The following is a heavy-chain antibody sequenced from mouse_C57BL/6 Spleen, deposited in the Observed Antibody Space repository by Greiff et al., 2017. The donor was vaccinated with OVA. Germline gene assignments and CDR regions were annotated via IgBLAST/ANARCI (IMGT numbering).Heavy chain of an antibody. J-gene: IGHJ4*01. CDR3: ARTGTNYAMDY. CDR2: IDPSASYT. V-gene: IGHV1-69*01. CDR1: GYTFTSYW. D-gene: IGHD4-1*01. Sequence: VQLQQPGAELVMPGASVKLSCKASGYTFTSYWMHWVKQRPGQGLEWIGEIDPSASYTNYNQKFKGKSTLTVDKSSSTAYMQLSSLTSEDSAVYYCARTGTNYAMDYWGQGTSVTVSS.